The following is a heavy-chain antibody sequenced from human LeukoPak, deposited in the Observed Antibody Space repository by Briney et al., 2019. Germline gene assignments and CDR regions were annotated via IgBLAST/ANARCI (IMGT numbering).Heavy chain of an antibody. D-gene: IGHD4-17*01. CDR1: GFICSSNC. CDR2: ISYDGSNK. CDR3: AKGIYGDYVAFDI. V-gene: IGHV3-30*18. Sequence: PGRFPRLSCVSAGFICSSNCWHWVRQAPGKGLEWVAVISYDGSNKYYAYSVKGRFTISRDNSKNTLYLQMNSLRAEDTAVYYCAKGIYGDYVAFDIWGQGTMVTVSS. J-gene: IGHJ3*02.